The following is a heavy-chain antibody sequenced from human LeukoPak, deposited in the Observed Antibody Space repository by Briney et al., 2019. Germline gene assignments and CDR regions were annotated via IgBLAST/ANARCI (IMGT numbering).Heavy chain of an antibody. CDR1: GYTFSIYG. D-gene: IGHD2-15*01. CDR3: AREDCSGGSCYSLSLTPVFHVFDI. Sequence: ASVKVSCKASGYTFSIYGISWVRQAPGQGLEWMGWISPYNGKTNSAQKVQGRVTMTTDTFTSTAYMNLRSLRSDDTAVYYCAREDCSGGSCYSLSLTPVFHVFDIWGQGTMVTVSS. V-gene: IGHV1-18*01. J-gene: IGHJ3*02. CDR2: ISPYNGKT.